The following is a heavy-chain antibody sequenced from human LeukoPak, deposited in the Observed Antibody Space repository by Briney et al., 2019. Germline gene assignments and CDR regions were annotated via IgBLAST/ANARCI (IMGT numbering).Heavy chain of an antibody. CDR2: IYYSGST. CDR3: ASSGTAMVPETYWYFDL. J-gene: IGHJ2*01. Sequence: KPSETLSLTCTVSGGSISSSSYYWGWIRQPPGKGPEWIGSIYYSGSTYYNPSLKSRVTISVDTSKNQFSLKLSSVTAADTAVYYCASSGTAMVPETYWYFDLWGRGTLVTVSS. V-gene: IGHV4-39*01. D-gene: IGHD5-18*01. CDR1: GGSISSSSYY.